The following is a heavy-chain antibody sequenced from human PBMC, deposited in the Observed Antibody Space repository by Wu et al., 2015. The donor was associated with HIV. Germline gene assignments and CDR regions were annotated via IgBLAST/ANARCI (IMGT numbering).Heavy chain of an antibody. CDR1: GYTLTTSD. V-gene: IGHV1-8*01. CDR2: INPSTSHT. Sequence: QVQLVQSGAEVKKPWASVKVSCKASGYTLTTSDLHWVRQASGQGLEWMGWINPSTSHTTYAQNFQGRVTMTRNISINTAYMELNSLRSEDTAVYYCARRGTWGDRFNVIRGGLDVWGQGTTVTVSS. CDR3: ARRGTWGDRFNVIRGGLDV. D-gene: IGHD1-1*01. J-gene: IGHJ6*02.